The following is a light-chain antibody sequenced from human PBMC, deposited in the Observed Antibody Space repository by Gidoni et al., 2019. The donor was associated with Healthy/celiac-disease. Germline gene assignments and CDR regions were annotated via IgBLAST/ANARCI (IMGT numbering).Light chain of an antibody. V-gene: IGLV2-14*01. J-gene: IGLJ1*01. Sequence: QSALTPPASVSGSPGQSITISCTGTSSDVGGYNYVSLYQHHPGKPPKLIVYEVSNRPSGVANRFSGSKAGNTAPLTISGLEAEDEADYYCSSDTSSSTRVFGTGTKVTVL. CDR1: SSDVGGYNY. CDR3: SSDTSSSTRV. CDR2: EVS.